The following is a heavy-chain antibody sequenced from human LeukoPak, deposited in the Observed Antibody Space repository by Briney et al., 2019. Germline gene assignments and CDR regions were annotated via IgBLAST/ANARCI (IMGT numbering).Heavy chain of an antibody. Sequence: PSETLSLTCIVSGGSISGYYWSWIRQPPGKGLEWIGYIYNSGRTNYNSSLKGRVTISVDTSKNQFSLKLSSVTAADTAVYYCARSGALVGTTGFQHWGQGTLVTVSS. D-gene: IGHD1-26*01. J-gene: IGHJ1*01. CDR1: GGSISGYY. V-gene: IGHV4-59*01. CDR2: IYNSGRT. CDR3: ARSGALVGTTGFQH.